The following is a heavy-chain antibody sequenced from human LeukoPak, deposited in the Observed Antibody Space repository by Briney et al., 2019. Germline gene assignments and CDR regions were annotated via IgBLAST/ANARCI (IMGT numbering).Heavy chain of an antibody. Sequence: PSQTLSLTCAVYGGSFSGYYWSWIRQPPGKRLEWIGYIYYSGSTNYNPSLKSRVTISVDTSENQFSLKLSSVTAADTAVYYCARGGARAYYYYYMDVWGKGTTVTISS. CDR3: ARGGARAYYYYYMDV. CDR2: IYYSGST. J-gene: IGHJ6*03. V-gene: IGHV4-59*01. CDR1: GGSFSGYY. D-gene: IGHD1-26*01.